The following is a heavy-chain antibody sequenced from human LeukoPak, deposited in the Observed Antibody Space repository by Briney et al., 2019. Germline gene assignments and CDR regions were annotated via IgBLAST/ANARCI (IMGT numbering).Heavy chain of an antibody. J-gene: IGHJ4*02. Sequence: PGGSLRLSCAASGFTFSSYGMHWVRQAPGKGLEWEAFIRYDGSNKYYADSVKGRFTISRDNSKNTLYLQMNSLRAEDTAVYYCVTIRSYYFDYWGQGTLVTVSS. D-gene: IGHD3-16*02. V-gene: IGHV3-30*02. CDR1: GFTFSSYG. CDR3: VTIRSYYFDY. CDR2: IRYDGSNK.